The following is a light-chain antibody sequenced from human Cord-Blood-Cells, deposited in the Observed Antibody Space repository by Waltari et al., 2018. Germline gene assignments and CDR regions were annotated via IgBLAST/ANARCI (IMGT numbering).Light chain of an antibody. V-gene: IGKV3-11*01. CDR1: QRFSSY. CDR3: QQRSNWPPELT. J-gene: IGKJ4*01. Sequence: EIVLTQSTATLSLSPGERATLSCRASQRFSSYLARYHQKPGQPPRLLLYDASNRATGIPARFSGRGSGTDFTLTISSLEPEDFAVYYCQQRSNWPPELTFGGGTKVEIK. CDR2: DAS.